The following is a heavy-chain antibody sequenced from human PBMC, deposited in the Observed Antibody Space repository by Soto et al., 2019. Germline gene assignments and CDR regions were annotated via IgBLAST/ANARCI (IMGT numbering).Heavy chain of an antibody. Sequence: AASVKVSCKASGGFNNYAVSWVRQAPGQGLEWMGVTIPELGTSNYAQRLQGRVTITVDKATNTAYLNLTTLTSEDTAIYYCARTSMTRIDYWGQGTPVTVSS. J-gene: IGHJ4*02. CDR1: GGFNNYA. D-gene: IGHD4-17*01. CDR2: TIPELGTS. V-gene: IGHV1-69*10. CDR3: ARTSMTRIDY.